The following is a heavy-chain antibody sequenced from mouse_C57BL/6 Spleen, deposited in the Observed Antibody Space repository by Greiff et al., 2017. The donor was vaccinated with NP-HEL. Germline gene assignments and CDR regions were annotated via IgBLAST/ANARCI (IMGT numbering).Heavy chain of an antibody. J-gene: IGHJ4*01. Sequence: VQLQQPGAELVKYGEEGKRGGKASCPPFPRSCLPWVPPLPFHCLYWIGDIYPGSGSTNYNEKFKSKATLTVDTSSSTAYMQLSSLTSEDSAVYYCARGAQATRDSYAMDYWGQGTSVTVSS. V-gene: IGHV1-55*01. CDR2: IYPGSGST. CDR1: CPPFPRSC. CDR3: ARGAQATRDSYAMDY. D-gene: IGHD3-2*02.